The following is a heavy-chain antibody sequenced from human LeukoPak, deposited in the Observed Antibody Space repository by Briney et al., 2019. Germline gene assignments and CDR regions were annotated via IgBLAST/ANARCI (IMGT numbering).Heavy chain of an antibody. CDR3: ARDSQCSSTSCYGYMDV. D-gene: IGHD2-2*01. Sequence: PGGSLRLSCAASGFTFSSYSTNWVRQAPGKGLEWVSSNSSSSSYIYYADSVKGRFPISRDNAKNSLYLQMNSLRAEDTAVYYCARDSQCSSTSCYGYMDVWGKGTTVTISS. CDR1: GFTFSSYS. V-gene: IGHV3-21*01. CDR2: NSSSSSYI. J-gene: IGHJ6*03.